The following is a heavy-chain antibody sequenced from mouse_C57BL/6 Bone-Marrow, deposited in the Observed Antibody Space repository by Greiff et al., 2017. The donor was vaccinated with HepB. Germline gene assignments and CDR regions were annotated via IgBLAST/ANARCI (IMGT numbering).Heavy chain of an antibody. D-gene: IGHD2-4*01. CDR1: GYTFTSYW. V-gene: IGHV1-52*01. CDR3: AAMIYYDPAAWFAD. J-gene: IGHJ3*01. CDR2: IDPSDSET. Sequence: QVQLQQPGAELVRPGSSVKLSCKASGYTFTSYWMHWVKQRPIQGLEWIGNIDPSDSETHYNQKFKDKATLTVDNSTSTAYMQLSSLTSEDAAVYYCAAMIYYDPAAWFADWGQGTLVTVSA.